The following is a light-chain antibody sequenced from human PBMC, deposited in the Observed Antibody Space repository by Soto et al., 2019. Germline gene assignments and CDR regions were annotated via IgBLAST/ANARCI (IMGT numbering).Light chain of an antibody. V-gene: IGKV3-15*01. Sequence: EIVMTQSPATLSVSPGESATLSCRASQSVSSNLAWYQQKTGQAPRLLIYGASTRATGIPDRLSGSGSGTEFNLTISRLQSEDFVVYYCQKYDNWPPTCGQGTRLEIK. CDR1: QSVSSN. CDR2: GAS. J-gene: IGKJ5*01. CDR3: QKYDNWPPT.